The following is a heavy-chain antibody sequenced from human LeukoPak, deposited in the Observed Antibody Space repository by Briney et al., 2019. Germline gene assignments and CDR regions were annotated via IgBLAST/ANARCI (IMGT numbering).Heavy chain of an antibody. V-gene: IGHV3-48*03. CDR2: ISSSGSAM. CDR1: GFTFSSYE. D-gene: IGHD6-19*01. CDR3: ARGGSLGY. J-gene: IGHJ4*02. Sequence: GGSLRLSCAASGFTFSSYEMNWVRQAPGKGLEWVSKISSSGSAMYYADSVKGRFTISRDNAKSTLYLQMNSLRAEDTAVYYCARGGSLGYRGQGTLVTVSS.